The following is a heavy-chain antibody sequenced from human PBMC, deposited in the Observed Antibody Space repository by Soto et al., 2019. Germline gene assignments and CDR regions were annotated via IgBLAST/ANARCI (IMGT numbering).Heavy chain of an antibody. Sequence: KTSETLSLTCAVSGNSISSTNWWSCVRQSPGKGLEWIGEIYHSGSTNYNPSLKSRVTISVDKSKNQFSLKVRSVTAADTAVYYCARDVGYHYDDSPSGQFDFWGQGTLVTVSS. CDR3: ARDVGYHYDDSPSGQFDF. J-gene: IGHJ4*02. CDR1: GNSISSTNW. CDR2: IYHSGST. D-gene: IGHD3-22*01. V-gene: IGHV4-4*02.